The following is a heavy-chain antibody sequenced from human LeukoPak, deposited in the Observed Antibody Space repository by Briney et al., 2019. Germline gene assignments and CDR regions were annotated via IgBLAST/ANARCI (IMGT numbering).Heavy chain of an antibody. CDR1: GFTFSNAW. J-gene: IGHJ4*01. D-gene: IGHD3-3*01. V-gene: IGHV3-20*04. Sequence: PGGSLRLSCAASGFTFSNAWMSWVRQAPGKGLQWVSGINWDGGSTGYADSVKGRFTISRDNAKNFMYLQMNSLRAEDTALYYCARGTYDGYFDFWGQGTLVTVSS. CDR3: ARGTYDGYFDF. CDR2: INWDGGST.